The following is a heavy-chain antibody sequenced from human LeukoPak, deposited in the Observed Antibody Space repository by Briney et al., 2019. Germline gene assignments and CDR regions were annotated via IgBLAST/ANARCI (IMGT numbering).Heavy chain of an antibody. Sequence: SVKVSCKASGGTFSSYAISWVRQAPGQGLEWMGGIIPIFGTANYAQKFQGRVTITADESTSTAYMGLSSLRSEDTAVYYCAIYWVFGVVITPHYGMDVWGQGTTVTVSS. D-gene: IGHD3-3*01. V-gene: IGHV1-69*01. CDR1: GGTFSSYA. CDR2: IIPIFGTA. CDR3: AIYWVFGVVITPHYGMDV. J-gene: IGHJ6*02.